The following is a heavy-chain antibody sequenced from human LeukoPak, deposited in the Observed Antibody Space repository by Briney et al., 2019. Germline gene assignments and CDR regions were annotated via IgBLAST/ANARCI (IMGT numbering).Heavy chain of an antibody. V-gene: IGHV1-69*13. D-gene: IGHD2-2*01. CDR1: GGTFSSYA. CDR2: IIPIFGTA. Sequence: ASVKVSCKASGGTFSSYAISWVRQAPGQGLEWMGGIIPIFGTANYAQKFQGRVTITADESTSTAYMELSRLRSDDTAVYYCARVGGFCSSTSCYSGGYDYWGQGTLVTVSS. CDR3: ARVGGFCSSTSCYSGGYDY. J-gene: IGHJ4*02.